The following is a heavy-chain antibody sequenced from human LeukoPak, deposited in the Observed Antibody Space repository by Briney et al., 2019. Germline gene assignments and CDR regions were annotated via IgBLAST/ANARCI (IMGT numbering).Heavy chain of an antibody. V-gene: IGHV3-30-3*01. CDR2: ISYDGSNK. D-gene: IGHD1-26*01. CDR3: AREVLVGATTYAFDI. Sequence: GGSLRLSCAASGFTFSGYAMHWVRQAPGKGLEWVAVISYDGSNKYYADSVKGRFTISRDNSKNTLYLQMNSLRAEDTAVYYCAREVLVGATTYAFDIWGQGTVVTVSS. CDR1: GFTFSGYA. J-gene: IGHJ3*02.